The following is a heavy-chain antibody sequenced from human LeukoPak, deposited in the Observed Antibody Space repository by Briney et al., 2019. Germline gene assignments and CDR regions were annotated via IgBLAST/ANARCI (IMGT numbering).Heavy chain of an antibody. CDR2: ICGSGDNT. J-gene: IGHJ4*02. CDR3: VKRATGSYYKTYFDY. CDR1: GFTFSSFA. V-gene: IGHV3-23*01. D-gene: IGHD3-10*01. Sequence: GGSLRLSCAASGFTFSSFAMTWVRQAPGKGLEWVSVICGSGDNTYYADSVKGRFTIPRDNSKNTLYLQMSSLRAEDTAVYYCVKRATGSYYKTYFDYWGQGTLVTVSS.